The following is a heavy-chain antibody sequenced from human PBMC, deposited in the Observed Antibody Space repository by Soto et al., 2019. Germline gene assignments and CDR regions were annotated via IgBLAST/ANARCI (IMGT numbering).Heavy chain of an antibody. CDR1: GFSLSTSGVG. Sequence: QITLKESGPTLVKPTQTLTLTCTFSGFSLSTSGVGVGWIRQPPGKALEWLALIYWDDDKRYSPSLKSRLTNTKDTSKSQVVLTMTNMAPVDTATYYCAHKYDSSGPSEYFQHWGQSTLVTVSS. J-gene: IGHJ1*01. CDR2: IYWDDDK. V-gene: IGHV2-5*02. CDR3: AHKYDSSGPSEYFQH. D-gene: IGHD3-22*01.